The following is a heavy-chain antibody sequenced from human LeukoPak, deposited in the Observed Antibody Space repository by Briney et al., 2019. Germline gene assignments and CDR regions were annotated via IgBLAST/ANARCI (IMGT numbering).Heavy chain of an antibody. V-gene: IGHV5-51*01. CDR3: ARFSASSPAKNLFDP. CDR2: IYPDDSET. Sequence: GESLKISCTGSGYKFSYYWIGWMRQMPGRGLEWVGIIYPDDSETKYSPSFQGQVTISADKSINTAYLEWSSLKSSDTAIYYCARFSASSPAKNLFDPWGQGTLITVSS. D-gene: IGHD6-25*01. CDR1: GYKFSYYW. J-gene: IGHJ5*02.